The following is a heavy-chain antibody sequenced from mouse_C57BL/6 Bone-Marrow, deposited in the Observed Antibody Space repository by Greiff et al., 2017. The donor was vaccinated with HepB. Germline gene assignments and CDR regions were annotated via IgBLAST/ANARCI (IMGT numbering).Heavy chain of an antibody. J-gene: IGHJ1*03. CDR1: GYSFTGYY. CDR3: ARGPVVARYFDV. D-gene: IGHD1-1*01. V-gene: IGHV1-42*01. CDR2: INPSTGGT. Sequence: VQGVESGPELVKPGASVKISCKASGYSFTGYYMNWVKQSPEKSLEWIGEINPSTGGTTYNQKFKAKATLTVDKSSSTAYMQLKSLTSEDSAVYYCARGPVVARYFDVWGTGTTVTVSS.